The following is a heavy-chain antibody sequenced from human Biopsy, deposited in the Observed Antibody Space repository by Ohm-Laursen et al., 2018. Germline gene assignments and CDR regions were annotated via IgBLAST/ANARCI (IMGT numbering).Heavy chain of an antibody. CDR2: IYYSVMT. D-gene: IGHD4-11*01. CDR3: ARDSGILNYGNFKYYHYYGMDV. Sequence: PGTLSLTCSVSGDSVTKYYWSWIRQPPGKGLEWIGRIYYSVMTNYNPSLQSRVSISVDTSRNQVSLTLSSVTAADTAVYYCARDSGILNYGNFKYYHYYGMDVWGQGTKVTVSS. J-gene: IGHJ6*02. CDR1: GDSVTKYY. V-gene: IGHV4-59*02.